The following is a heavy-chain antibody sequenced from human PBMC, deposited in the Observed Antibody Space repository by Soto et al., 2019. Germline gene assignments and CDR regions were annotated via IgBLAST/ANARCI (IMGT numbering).Heavy chain of an antibody. D-gene: IGHD3-10*01. CDR2: IKEDGSEK. CDR1: GFRISNYF. CDR3: ASPRFRGMDV. J-gene: IGHJ6*02. V-gene: IGHV3-7*03. Sequence: EVQLVESGGGLVQPGGSLRLSCVGSGFRISNYFMSWVRQAPGKGLEWVANIKEDGSEKYYVESVKGRFTISRDNAKNSLYLQVNSLRDEDTAVYYCASPRFRGMDVWGQGTTVTVSS.